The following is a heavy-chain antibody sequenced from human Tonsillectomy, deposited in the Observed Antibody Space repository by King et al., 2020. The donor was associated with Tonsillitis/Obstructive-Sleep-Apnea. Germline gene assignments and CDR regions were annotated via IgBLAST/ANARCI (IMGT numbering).Heavy chain of an antibody. CDR1: GFTVSSSY. D-gene: IGHD6-13*01. CDR3: AREGIAAGGTLPGFF. CDR2: IYSGDST. V-gene: IGHV3-53*01. J-gene: IGHJ4*02. Sequence: VQLVESGGGLIQPGGSLRLSCEASGFTVSSSYMSWVRQAPGKGLEWVSVIYSGDSTYYADSVKGRFTISRDNSKNTLYLQMNSLRAEDTAVYYCAREGIAAGGTLPGFFWGQRTLATVSS.